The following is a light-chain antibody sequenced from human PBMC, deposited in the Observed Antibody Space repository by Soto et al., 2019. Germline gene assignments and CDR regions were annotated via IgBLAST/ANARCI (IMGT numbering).Light chain of an antibody. CDR2: EVS. J-gene: IGLJ1*01. Sequence: QSGLAHPASCSGSPGQSITISGTGTSSDVGVYNYASWYQQHPGKAPKLMLYEVSNRPSGVSNRFSGSKSDTTASLTISGLQAEAEADYYCSSYTNPSTPPYVFGTGTKVTVL. V-gene: IGLV2-14*03. CDR3: SSYTNPSTPPYV. CDR1: SSDVGVYNY.